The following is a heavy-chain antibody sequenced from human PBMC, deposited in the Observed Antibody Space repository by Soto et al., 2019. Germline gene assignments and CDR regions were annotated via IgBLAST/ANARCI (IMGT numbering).Heavy chain of an antibody. CDR3: AKDYGDPYYYYYMDV. CDR1: GFPCGDHA. V-gene: IGHV3-23*01. J-gene: IGHJ6*03. Sequence: SGGPLRLPCAASGFPCGDHAMSWVIQTPGKGLEWVSAISGSGGSTYYADSVKGRFTISRDNSKNTLYLQMNSLRAEDTAVYYCAKDYGDPYYYYYMDVWGKGTTVTVSS. CDR2: ISGSGGST. D-gene: IGHD4-17*01.